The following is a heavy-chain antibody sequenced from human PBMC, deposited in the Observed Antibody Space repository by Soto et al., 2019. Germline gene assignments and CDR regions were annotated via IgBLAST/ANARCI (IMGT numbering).Heavy chain of an antibody. Sequence: GGSLRLSCAASGFTFSNAWMNWVRQAPGKGLEWVGRIKSKTDGGTTDYAAPVKGRFTISRDDSKNTLYLQMNSLKTEDTAVYYCTILLIEYSSSSEGYYYGMDVWGQGTTVTVSS. CDR2: IKSKTDGGTT. CDR3: TILLIEYSSSSEGYYYGMDV. CDR1: GFTFSNAW. V-gene: IGHV3-15*07. J-gene: IGHJ6*02. D-gene: IGHD6-6*01.